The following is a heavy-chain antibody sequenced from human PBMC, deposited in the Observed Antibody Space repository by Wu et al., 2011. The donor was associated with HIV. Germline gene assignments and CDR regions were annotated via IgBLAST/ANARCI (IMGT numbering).Heavy chain of an antibody. Sequence: QVQLVQSGAEVKKPGASVKVSCKASGYTFSSDAVTWVRQAPGQGLEWMGRIIPSLGTASYAQKFQGRVTFSADKSTNTVYMELSSLTSGDTAVYYCARDPLVQGRTWKTLHYFDPWGQGTLIIVSA. CDR3: ARDPLVQGRTWKTLHYFDP. V-gene: IGHV1-69*09. CDR2: IIPSLGTA. J-gene: IGHJ5*02. CDR1: GYTFSSDA. D-gene: IGHD4-11*01.